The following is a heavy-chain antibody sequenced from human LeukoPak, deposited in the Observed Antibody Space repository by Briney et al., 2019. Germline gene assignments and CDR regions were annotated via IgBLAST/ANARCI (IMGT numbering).Heavy chain of an antibody. CDR1: GFTFRTYS. D-gene: IGHD4-23*01. CDR2: ISSSSSTI. J-gene: IGHJ4*02. CDR3: ARTVDGNSYYFDY. V-gene: IGHV3-48*01. Sequence: PGGSLRLSCAASGFTFRTYSMNCVRQAPGKGREGVSYISSSSSTIFYADSVKGRFTISRDNAKNSLYLQMNSLRAGDTAVYYCARTVDGNSYYFDYWGPGTLVTVSS.